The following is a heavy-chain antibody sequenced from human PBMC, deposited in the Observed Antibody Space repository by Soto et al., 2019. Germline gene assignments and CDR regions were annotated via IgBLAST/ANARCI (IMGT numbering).Heavy chain of an antibody. Sequence: QVHLEESGGGVVQPGTSLRLSCVASGFTFSSYGMHWVRQAPCKGLEWVAVIPNTENKKYYADSVKGRFTISRDNSQNTLFLQRDSLMSEDTAMYYCARTAGGRVRGALDIWGQGTMVTVS. D-gene: IGHD6-13*01. CDR2: IPNTENKK. CDR1: GFTFSSYG. J-gene: IGHJ3*02. V-gene: IGHV3-30-3*01. CDR3: ARTAGGRVRGALDI.